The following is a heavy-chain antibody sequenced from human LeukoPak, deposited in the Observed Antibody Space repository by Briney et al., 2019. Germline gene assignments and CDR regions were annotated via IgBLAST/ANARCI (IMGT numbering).Heavy chain of an antibody. CDR1: GFTFSSYA. J-gene: IGHJ4*02. Sequence: GGSLRLSCAAPGFTFSSYAMHWVRQAPGKGLEWVAVISYDGSNKYYADSVKGRFTISRDNSKNTLYLQMNSLRAEDTAVYYCARDPASGWHYYFDYWGQGTLVTISS. CDR3: ARDPASGWHYYFDY. V-gene: IGHV3-30-3*01. CDR2: ISYDGSNK. D-gene: IGHD6-19*01.